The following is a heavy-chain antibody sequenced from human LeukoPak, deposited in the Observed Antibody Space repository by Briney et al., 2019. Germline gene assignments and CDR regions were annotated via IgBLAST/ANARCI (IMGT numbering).Heavy chain of an antibody. J-gene: IGHJ4*02. D-gene: IGHD2-15*01. V-gene: IGHV4-59*01. Sequence: SETLSLTCAVYGGSFSGYYWSWIRQPPGKGLEWIGNIYYSGSTNYNPSLKSRVSISVDTSKNQFSLKLSSVTAADTAVYYCARDAGFIAGYCSSGNCPFEYWGQGTLVTVSS. CDR2: IYYSGST. CDR3: ARDAGFIAGYCSSGNCPFEY. CDR1: GGSFSGYY.